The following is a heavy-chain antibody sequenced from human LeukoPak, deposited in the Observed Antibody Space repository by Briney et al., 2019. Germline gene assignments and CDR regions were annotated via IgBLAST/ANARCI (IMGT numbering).Heavy chain of an antibody. CDR3: ARYYYDSSGYYYFDY. V-gene: IGHV3-11*01. J-gene: IGHJ4*02. Sequence: GGSLRLSCVASGFNFRDYYMGWIRQAPGKGLEWVSYSSSSGSTIYYAASVKGRFTISRDNAKNSPYLQMNSLRTEDTAVYSCARYYYDSSGYYYFDYWGQGTLVTVSS. D-gene: IGHD3-22*01. CDR1: GFNFRDYY. CDR2: SSSSGSTI.